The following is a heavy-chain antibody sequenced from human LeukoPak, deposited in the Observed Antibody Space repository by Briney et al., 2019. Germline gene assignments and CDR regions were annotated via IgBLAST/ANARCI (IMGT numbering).Heavy chain of an antibody. CDR1: GFTFSNYA. J-gene: IGHJ4*02. CDR2: ISGSGGST. CDR3: AKRTDIVVVPAAPLDY. Sequence: GGSLRLSCAASGFTFSNYAMSWVRQAPGKGLEWVSAISGSGGSTYYADSVKGRFTISRDNSKNTLYLQMNSLRAEDTAVYYCAKRTDIVVVPAAPLDYWGQGTLVTVSS. V-gene: IGHV3-23*01. D-gene: IGHD2-2*01.